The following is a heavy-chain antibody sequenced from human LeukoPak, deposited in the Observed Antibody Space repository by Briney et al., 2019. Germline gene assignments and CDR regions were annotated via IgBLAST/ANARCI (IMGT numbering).Heavy chain of an antibody. D-gene: IGHD3-22*01. V-gene: IGHV1-18*01. CDR3: ARDLPTYYGSRHTPTDY. J-gene: IGHJ4*02. Sequence: ASVTVSCKASGYTFTSYGISWVRQAPGQGLEWMGWISAYNGNTNYAQKLQGRVTMTTDTSTSTAYMELRSLRSDDTAVYYCARDLPTYYGSRHTPTDYWGQGTLVTVSS. CDR2: ISAYNGNT. CDR1: GYTFTSYG.